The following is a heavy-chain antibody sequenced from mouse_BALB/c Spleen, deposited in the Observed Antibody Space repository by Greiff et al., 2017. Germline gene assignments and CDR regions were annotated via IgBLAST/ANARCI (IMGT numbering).Heavy chain of an antibody. D-gene: IGHD1-1*01. Sequence: QVQLQQSGPELVKPGASVRISCKASGYTFTSYYIHWVKQRPGQGLEWIGWIYPGNVNTKYNEKFKGKATLTADKSSSTAYMQLSSLTSEDSAVYFCARLDYGYAMDYWGQGTSVTVSS. V-gene: IGHV1S56*01. CDR2: IYPGNVNT. J-gene: IGHJ4*01. CDR3: ARLDYGYAMDY. CDR1: GYTFTSYY.